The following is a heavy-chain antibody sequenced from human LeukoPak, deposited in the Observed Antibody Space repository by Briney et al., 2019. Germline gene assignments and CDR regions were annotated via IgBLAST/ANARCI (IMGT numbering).Heavy chain of an antibody. D-gene: IGHD6-19*01. CDR1: GFTVSSNY. CDR3: ARTSIQIRQWLVDYYFDY. J-gene: IGHJ4*02. CDR2: IYSGGST. Sequence: GRSLRLSCAASGFTVSSNYMSWVRQAPGKGLEWVSVIYSGGSTYDADSVKGRFTISRDNSKNTLYLQMNSLRAEDTAVYYCARTSIQIRQWLVDYYFDYWGQGTLVTVSS. V-gene: IGHV3-53*01.